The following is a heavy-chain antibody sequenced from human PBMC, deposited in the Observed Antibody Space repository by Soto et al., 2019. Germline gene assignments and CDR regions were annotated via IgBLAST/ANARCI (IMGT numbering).Heavy chain of an antibody. CDR3: AIGRPFDP. J-gene: IGHJ5*02. CDR1: GGSVSSGSSY. CDR2: IYYSGST. Sequence: QVQLQESGPRRVKPSETLSLTCTVSGGSVSSGSSYWSWIRQPPGKGLEWIGYIYYSGSTSYNHSLKSRVTMSVDTSKNQFSLNLSSVTAADTAVYYCAIGRPFDPWGQGTLVTVSS. V-gene: IGHV4-61*01.